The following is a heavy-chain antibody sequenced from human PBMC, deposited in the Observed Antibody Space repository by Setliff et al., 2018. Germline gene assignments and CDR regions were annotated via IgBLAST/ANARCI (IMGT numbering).Heavy chain of an antibody. V-gene: IGHV4-59*02. CDR3: VRVGYSEFFQD. J-gene: IGHJ1*01. CDR1: GASVSSHY. D-gene: IGHD1-1*01. Sequence: PSETLTLTCNVSGASVSSHYWDWIRQPPGKGLEWIGFISYSGITTYNVSLKSRVSISVDTSKNQLSLTLSSVTAADTAVYYFVRVGYSEFFQDWGRGTLVTVSS. CDR2: ISYSGIT.